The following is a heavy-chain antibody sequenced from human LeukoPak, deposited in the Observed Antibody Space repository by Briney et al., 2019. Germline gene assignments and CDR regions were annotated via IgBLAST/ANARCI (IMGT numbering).Heavy chain of an antibody. J-gene: IGHJ5*02. D-gene: IGHD2-21*02. CDR1: GGSISSGGYY. CDR3: ARHIVVVTATLPLKNWFDP. CDR2: IYYSGST. V-gene: IGHV4-31*03. Sequence: SETLSLTCTVSGGSISSGGYYWSWIRQHPGKGLEWIGYIYYSGSTYYNPSLKSRVTISVDTSKNQFSLKLSSVTAADTAVYYCARHIVVVTATLPLKNWFDPWGQGTLVTVSS.